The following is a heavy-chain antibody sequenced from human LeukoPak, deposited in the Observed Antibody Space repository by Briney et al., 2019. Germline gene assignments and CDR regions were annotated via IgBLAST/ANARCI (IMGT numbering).Heavy chain of an antibody. V-gene: IGHV5-51*01. CDR2: IYPGDSDT. Sequence: GGSLKISCKGSGYSFTSYWIGWVRQMPGKGLEWMGIIYPGDSDTRYSPSFQGQVTISVDKSISTAYLQWSSLKASDTAMYYCARHGQYYYYGMDVWGQGTTVTVSS. CDR1: GYSFTSYW. CDR3: ARHGQYYYYGMDV. J-gene: IGHJ6*02.